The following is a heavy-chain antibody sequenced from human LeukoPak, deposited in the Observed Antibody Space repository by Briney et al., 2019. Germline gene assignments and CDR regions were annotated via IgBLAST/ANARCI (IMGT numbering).Heavy chain of an antibody. J-gene: IGHJ2*01. CDR1: VGSFSDYY. V-gene: IGHV4-34*01. Sequence: PSETLSLTCAVYVGSFSDYYWSWIRQPPRKGLEWIGEINHSGSTNYNPSLKSRVSISVDTSKNQFSLKLSSVTAADTAVYYCARGVGRHWYFDLWGRGTPVTVSS. D-gene: IGHD1-26*01. CDR3: ARGVGRHWYFDL. CDR2: INHSGST.